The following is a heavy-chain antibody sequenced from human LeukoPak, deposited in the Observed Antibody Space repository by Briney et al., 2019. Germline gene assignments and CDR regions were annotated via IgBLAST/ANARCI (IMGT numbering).Heavy chain of an antibody. CDR1: GFTVSSNS. J-gene: IGHJ5*02. V-gene: IGHV3-53*01. CDR2: IYSDNT. Sequence: GGSLRLSCTVSGFTVSSNSMSWVRQAPGKGLEWVSFIYSDNTHYSDSVKGRFTISRDNSKNTLYLQINSLRAEDTAVYYCAKDRPYISSWYGCSTPWGQGTLVTVSS. D-gene: IGHD6-13*01. CDR3: AKDRPYISSWYGCSTP.